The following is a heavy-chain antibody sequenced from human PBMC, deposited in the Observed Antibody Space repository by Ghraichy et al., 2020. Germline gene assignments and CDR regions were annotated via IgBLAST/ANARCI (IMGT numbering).Heavy chain of an antibody. V-gene: IGHV1-69*04. CDR2: IIPILGIA. Sequence: SVKVSCKASGGTFSSYAISWVRQAPGQGLEWMGRIIPILGIANYAQKFQGRVTITADKSTSTAYMELSSLRSEDTAVYYCARDSPRNLRFLEWLRDYYYYYGMDVWGQGTTVTVSS. J-gene: IGHJ6*02. CDR3: ARDSPRNLRFLEWLRDYYYYYGMDV. CDR1: GGTFSSYA. D-gene: IGHD3-3*01.